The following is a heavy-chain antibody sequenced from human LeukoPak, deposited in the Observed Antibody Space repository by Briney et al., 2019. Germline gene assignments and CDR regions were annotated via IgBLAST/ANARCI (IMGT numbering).Heavy chain of an antibody. CDR3: ARGYSYYYYYMDV. CDR1: GGSISSYY. D-gene: IGHD2-15*01. CDR2: IYYSGST. Sequence: SETLSLTCTVSGGSISSYYWSWIRQPPGKGLEWIGYIYYSGSTNYNPSLKSRVTISVYTSKNQFSLKLSSVTAADTAVYYCARGYSYYYYYMDVWGKGTTVTVSS. J-gene: IGHJ6*03. V-gene: IGHV4-59*12.